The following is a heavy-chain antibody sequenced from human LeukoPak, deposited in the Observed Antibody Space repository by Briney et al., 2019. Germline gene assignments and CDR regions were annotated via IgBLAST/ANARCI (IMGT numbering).Heavy chain of an antibody. CDR1: GGSISSYY. CDR2: IYYSGST. CDR3: ARDRNYYGSGSYSLKAQFDY. D-gene: IGHD3-10*01. J-gene: IGHJ4*02. V-gene: IGHV4-39*07. Sequence: SETLSLTCTVSGGSISSYYWGWIRQPPGKGLEWIGSIYYSGSTYYNPSLKSRVTISVDTSKNQFSLKLSSVTAADTAVYYCARDRNYYGSGSYSLKAQFDYWGQGTLVTVSS.